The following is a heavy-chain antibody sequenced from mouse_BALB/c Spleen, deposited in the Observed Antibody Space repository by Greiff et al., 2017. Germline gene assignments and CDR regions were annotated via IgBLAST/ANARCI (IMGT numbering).Heavy chain of an antibody. CDR2: IDPENGDT. D-gene: IGHD2-2*01. CDR1: GFNINDYY. Sequence: EVQLQQSGAELVRSGASVKLSCTASGFNINDYYMHWVKQRPEQGLEWIGWIDPENGDTEYAPKFQGKATMTADTSSNTAYLQLSSLTSEDTAVYYCNDGYYFDYWGQGTTLTVSS. CDR3: NDGYYFDY. J-gene: IGHJ2*01. V-gene: IGHV14-4*02.